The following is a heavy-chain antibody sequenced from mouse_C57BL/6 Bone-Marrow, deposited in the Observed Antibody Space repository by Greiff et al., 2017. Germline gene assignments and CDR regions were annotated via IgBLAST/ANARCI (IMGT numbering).Heavy chain of an antibody. V-gene: IGHV1-64*01. D-gene: IGHD1-1*01. CDR2: IHPNSGST. CDR3: ARGTVVPYFDY. J-gene: IGHJ2*01. Sequence: QVQLKQPGAELVKPGASVKLSCKASGYTFTSYWMHWVKQRPGQGLEWIGMIHPNSGSTNYNEKFKSKATLTVDKSSSTAYMQLSSLTSEDSAVYYCARGTVVPYFDYWGQGTTLTVSS. CDR1: GYTFTSYW.